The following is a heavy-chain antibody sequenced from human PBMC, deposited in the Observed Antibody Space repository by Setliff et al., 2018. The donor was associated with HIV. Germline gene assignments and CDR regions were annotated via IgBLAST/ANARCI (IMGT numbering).Heavy chain of an antibody. V-gene: IGHV4-59*05. CDR1: GGSMKTFD. Sequence: PSETLSLTCTVSGGSMKTFDWGWIRQPPGKGLEWIGSIYYSGSTYYNPSLKSRVTISVDTSKNQFSLKLSSVTAADTAVYYCARHVVVFGVVIIVDYYMDVWGKGTTVTVSS. CDR2: IYYSGST. J-gene: IGHJ6*03. CDR3: ARHVVVFGVVIIVDYYMDV. D-gene: IGHD3-3*01.